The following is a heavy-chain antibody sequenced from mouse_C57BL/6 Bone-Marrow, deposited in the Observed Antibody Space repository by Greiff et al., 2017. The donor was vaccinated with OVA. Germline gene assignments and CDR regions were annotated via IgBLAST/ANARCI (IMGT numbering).Heavy chain of an antibody. CDR2: IYPGNSDT. CDR1: GYTFTSYW. Sequence: VQLQQSGTVLARPGASVKMSCKTSGYTFTSYWMHWVKQRPGQGLEWIGAIYPGNSDTSYNQKFKGKAKLTAVTSASTAYMELSSLTSEDSAVYYCTRYPYYRNYGYYAMDYWGQGTSVTVSS. V-gene: IGHV1-5*01. D-gene: IGHD2-1*01. J-gene: IGHJ4*01. CDR3: TRYPYYRNYGYYAMDY.